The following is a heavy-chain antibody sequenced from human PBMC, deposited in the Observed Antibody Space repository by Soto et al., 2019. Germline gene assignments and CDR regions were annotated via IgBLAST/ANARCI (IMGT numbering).Heavy chain of an antibody. CDR2: IDYRGST. Sequence: PSETLSLTYTVSGDSISKSGHYWGWIRQPPGKALEWIGGIDYRGSTLYNPSLRSRITMSIDTSKKFFSLKLTSVSASDTALYYCTRLVTPYDTPGPSLGGPWGKGTLVTVS. J-gene: IGHJ5*02. CDR1: GDSISKSGHY. D-gene: IGHD3-16*01. CDR3: TRLVTPYDTPGPSLGGP. V-gene: IGHV4-39*02.